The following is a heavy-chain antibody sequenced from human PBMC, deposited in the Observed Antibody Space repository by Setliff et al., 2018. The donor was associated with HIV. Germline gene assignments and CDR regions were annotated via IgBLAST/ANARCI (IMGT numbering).Heavy chain of an antibody. Sequence: GGSLRLSCTAPGFNFMFFAMSWVRQAPGKGLEWVAVMSYDGNNKYYADSVKGRFTISRDNSRNTLFLQMNSLRPEDTAVYYCARDCRVGWVFTYGMDVWGQGTTVTVSS. CDR3: ARDCRVGWVFTYGMDV. D-gene: IGHD6-13*01. CDR1: GFNFMFFA. V-gene: IGHV3-30*01. CDR2: MSYDGNNK. J-gene: IGHJ6*02.